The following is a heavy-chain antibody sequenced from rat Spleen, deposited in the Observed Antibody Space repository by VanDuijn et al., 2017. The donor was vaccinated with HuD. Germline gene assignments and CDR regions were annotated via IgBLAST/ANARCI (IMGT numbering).Heavy chain of an antibody. CDR2: ISNDGSRT. CDR1: GFTFSNYG. V-gene: IGHV5-29*01. J-gene: IGHJ1*01. Sequence: EVQLVESAGGLVQPGRSLKLSCAGSGFTFSNYGMAWVRQTPTKGLEWVATISNDGSRTYYRDSVQGRFTISRDNAKSTLYLQMDSLKSEDTATYYCSRQMYTKDYSYWYFDFWGPGTMVTVSS. D-gene: IGHD1-6*01. CDR3: SRQMYTKDYSYWYFDF.